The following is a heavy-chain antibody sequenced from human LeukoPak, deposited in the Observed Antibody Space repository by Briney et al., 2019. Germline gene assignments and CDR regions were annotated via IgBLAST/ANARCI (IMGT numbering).Heavy chain of an antibody. Sequence: GSLRLSCAASGFTFSGYSMNWVRQAPGKGLEWVSYISSSSGTISYADSVKGRFTISRDNAQNSLYLQMNSLRAEDTAVYYCASTPMAKIMYYDFWSGYYPPTVWGQGTLVTVSS. J-gene: IGHJ4*02. CDR3: ASTPMAKIMYYDFWSGYYPPTV. V-gene: IGHV3-48*01. D-gene: IGHD3-3*01. CDR1: GFTFSGYS. CDR2: ISSSSGTI.